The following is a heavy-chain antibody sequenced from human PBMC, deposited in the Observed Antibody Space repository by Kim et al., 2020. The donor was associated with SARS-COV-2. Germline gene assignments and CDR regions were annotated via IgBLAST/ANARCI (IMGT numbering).Heavy chain of an antibody. CDR3: ARDRSVGYDILTGYYNSYYNSDGMDV. CDR1: GYTFTSYG. CDR2: ISAYNGNT. Sequence: ASVKVSCKASGYTFTSYGISWVRQAPGQGLEWMGWISAYNGNTNYAQKLQGRVTMTTATSTSTAYMELRSLRSDDTAVYYCARDRSVGYDILTGYYNSYYNSDGMDVWGQGTTVTVSS. V-gene: IGHV1-18*01. J-gene: IGHJ6*02. D-gene: IGHD3-9*01.